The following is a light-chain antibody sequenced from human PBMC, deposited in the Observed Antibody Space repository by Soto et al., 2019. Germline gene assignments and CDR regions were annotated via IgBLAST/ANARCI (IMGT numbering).Light chain of an antibody. CDR2: VAF. V-gene: IGKV1-39*01. CDR3: QQSFRSPIT. Sequence: DIQMTQSPSSLSASVGDTVTMTCLASQSIALYVNWYQQKPGKAPKLLIYVAFTLESGVPSRFSGSGSGTEFTLTIRSLQPEDFATYYCQQSFRSPITFAQGTRLE. CDR1: QSIALY. J-gene: IGKJ5*01.